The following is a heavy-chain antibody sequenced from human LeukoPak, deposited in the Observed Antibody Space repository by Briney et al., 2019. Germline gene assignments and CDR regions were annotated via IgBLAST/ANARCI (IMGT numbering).Heavy chain of an antibody. J-gene: IGHJ5*02. CDR1: GGSISSSSYY. D-gene: IGHD6-13*01. V-gene: IGHV4-39*01. CDR3: ARHMWLDSSSCPSCGGYNWFDP. CDR2: IYYSGST. Sequence: PSETLSLTCTVSGGSISSSSYYWGWIRQPPGKGLEWIGSIYYSGSTYYNPSLKSRVTISVDTSKNQFSLKLSSVTAADTAVYYCARHMWLDSSSCPSCGGYNWFDPWGQGTLVTVSS.